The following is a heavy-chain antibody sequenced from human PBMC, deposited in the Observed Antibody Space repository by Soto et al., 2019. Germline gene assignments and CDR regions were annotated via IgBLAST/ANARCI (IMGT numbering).Heavy chain of an antibody. V-gene: IGHV3-7*01. Sequence: PGGSLRLSCTASGFSFRDYWMSWVRQAPGKGLEWVANIKKDGSETYHVESVKGRFAISRDNAKNSLYLQMDSLRAADGGVYFCARVPGQGWFDSWGQGALVTVSS. CDR2: IKKDGSET. CDR1: GFSFRDYW. J-gene: IGHJ5*01. CDR3: ARVPGQGWFDS.